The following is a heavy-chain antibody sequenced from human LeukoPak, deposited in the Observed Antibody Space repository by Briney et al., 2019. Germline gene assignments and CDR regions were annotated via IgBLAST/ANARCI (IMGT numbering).Heavy chain of an antibody. Sequence: GGSLRLSCAASGFTVSSNYMSWVRQAPGKGLEWASVIYSGGSTYYADSVKGRFTISRDNSKNTLYLQMNSLRAEDTAVYYCAGRRLPNAFDIWGQGTMVTVSS. CDR3: AGRRLPNAFDI. D-gene: IGHD4-11*01. CDR2: IYSGGST. J-gene: IGHJ3*02. V-gene: IGHV3-53*01. CDR1: GFTVSSNY.